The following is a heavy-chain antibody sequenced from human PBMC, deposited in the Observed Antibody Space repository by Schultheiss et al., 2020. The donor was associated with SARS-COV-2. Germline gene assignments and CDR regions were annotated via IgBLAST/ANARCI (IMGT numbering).Heavy chain of an antibody. D-gene: IGHD4-11*01. CDR2: IYSGGST. CDR3: AREGTTVRGGYYYYYGMDV. Sequence: GGSLRLSCAASGFTVSSNYMSWVRQAPGKGLEWVSVIYSGGSTYYADSVKGRFTISRDNSKNTLYLQMNSLRAEDTAVYYCAREGTTVRGGYYYYYGMDVWGQGTTVTVSS. CDR1: GFTVSSNY. J-gene: IGHJ6*02. V-gene: IGHV3-53*01.